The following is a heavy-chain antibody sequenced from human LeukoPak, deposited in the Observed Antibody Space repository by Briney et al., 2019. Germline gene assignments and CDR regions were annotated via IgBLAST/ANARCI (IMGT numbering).Heavy chain of an antibody. D-gene: IGHD2-2*01. Sequence: PGGSLRLSCAASGFTFSDHAINWVRQAPGKGLEWVGFIRSKAYGGAIEYAASMKGRFSISRDDSKSVAYLQMNSLKIEDTAIYYCTRDLGDHCGYTTCYDALVDYWGLGTLVTVAS. CDR3: TRDLGDHCGYTTCYDALVDY. CDR1: GFTFSDHA. V-gene: IGHV3-49*04. J-gene: IGHJ4*02. CDR2: IRSKAYGGAI.